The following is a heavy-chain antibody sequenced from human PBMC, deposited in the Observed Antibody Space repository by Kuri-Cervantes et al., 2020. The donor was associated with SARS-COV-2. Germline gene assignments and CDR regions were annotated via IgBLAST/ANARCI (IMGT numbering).Heavy chain of an antibody. J-gene: IGHJ6*02. CDR1: GGTFSSYS. D-gene: IGHD3-3*01. V-gene: IGHV1-18*01. CDR3: AREGALTIFGVVTVNYYYYGMDV. CDR2: ISAYNGNT. Sequence: ASVKVSCKASGGTFSSYSISWVRQAPGQGLEWMGWISAYNGNTNYAQKLQGRVTMTTDTSTSTAYMELRSLRSDDTAVYYCAREGALTIFGVVTVNYYYYGMDVWGQGTTVTVSS.